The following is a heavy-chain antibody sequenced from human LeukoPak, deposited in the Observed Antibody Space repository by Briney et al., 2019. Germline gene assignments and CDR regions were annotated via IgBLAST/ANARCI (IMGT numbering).Heavy chain of an antibody. CDR3: AKDTHGSGTYYNSAFDI. CDR1: GFTFSSYA. Sequence: GGSLRLPCAASGFTFSSYAMSWVRQAPGKGVEWVSGISGSGGTTYYADSVKGRFTISRDNSKNTLYLQMNSLRAEDTAVYYCAKDTHGSGTYYNSAFDIWGQGTMVTVSS. V-gene: IGHV3-23*01. D-gene: IGHD3-10*01. J-gene: IGHJ3*02. CDR2: ISGSGGTT.